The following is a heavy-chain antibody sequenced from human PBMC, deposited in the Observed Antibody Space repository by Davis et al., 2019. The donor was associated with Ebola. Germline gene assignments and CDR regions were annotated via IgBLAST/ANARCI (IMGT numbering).Heavy chain of an antibody. J-gene: IGHJ4*02. Sequence: GESLKISCAASGFTFSNAWMNWVRQAPGKGLEWEANIKQDGSEKYYVDSVKGRFTISRDNAKNSLYLQMSSLRADDTALYYCAKRVEYSSSSAYFDFWGQGTLVTVSS. D-gene: IGHD6-6*01. CDR2: IKQDGSEK. CDR3: AKRVEYSSSSAYFDF. CDR1: GFTFSNAW. V-gene: IGHV3-7*03.